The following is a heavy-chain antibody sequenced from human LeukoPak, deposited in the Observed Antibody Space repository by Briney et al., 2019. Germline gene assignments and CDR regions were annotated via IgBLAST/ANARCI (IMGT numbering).Heavy chain of an antibody. Sequence: GGSLRLSCATSGFSFNRRGMNWVRHPPGKGLEWVSYISPGSGTIYYAESVKGRFTISRDNAKNSLYLQMNSLRAEDTAVYYCARGGYCSSTSCPEYFQHWGQGTLVTVSS. CDR3: ARGGYCSSTSCPEYFQH. J-gene: IGHJ1*01. CDR2: ISPGSGTI. D-gene: IGHD2-2*01. CDR1: GFSFNRRG. V-gene: IGHV3-48*04.